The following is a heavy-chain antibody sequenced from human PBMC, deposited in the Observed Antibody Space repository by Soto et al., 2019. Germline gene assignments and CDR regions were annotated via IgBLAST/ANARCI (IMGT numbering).Heavy chain of an antibody. D-gene: IGHD3-10*01. CDR3: ASDLSGRADV. J-gene: IGHJ6*02. V-gene: IGHV3-74*01. Sequence: GSLSLSCAASGLTFIIYWMHWVRQAPGKGLVWVSRMNEDGGTTDYADSAKGRFTISRDNAKNTLYLQMNSLRVEDTAVYYCASDLSGRADVWGQGTTVTVSS. CDR2: MNEDGGTT. CDR1: GLTFIIYW.